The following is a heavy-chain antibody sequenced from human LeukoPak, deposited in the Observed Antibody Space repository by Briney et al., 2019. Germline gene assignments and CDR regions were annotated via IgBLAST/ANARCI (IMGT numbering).Heavy chain of an antibody. D-gene: IGHD6-19*01. CDR1: GYTFTSYA. J-gene: IGHJ3*02. CDR3: ARELGGAVAVDAFDI. Sequence: ASVKVSCKASGYTFTSYAMHWVRQAPGQRLEWMGWINAGNGNTKYSQKFQGRVTITRDTSASTAYMELSSLRSEDTAVYYCARELGGAVAVDAFDIWGQGTMVTVSS. V-gene: IGHV1-3*01. CDR2: INAGNGNT.